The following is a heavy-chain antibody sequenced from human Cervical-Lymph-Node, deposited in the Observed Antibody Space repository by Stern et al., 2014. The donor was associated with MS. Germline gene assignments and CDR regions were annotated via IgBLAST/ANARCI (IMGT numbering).Heavy chain of an antibody. V-gene: IGHV1-58*01. Sequence: MQLVESGPEVKKPGTSVKVSCKASGFTFTSSAVQWVRQAPGQGLEWIGWIVVGSGNTNYAQKFQERVTITRDMSTSTAYMELSSLRSEDTAVYYGAAEPMYYSDSVGAFDIWGQGTMVTVSS. CDR2: IVVGSGNT. D-gene: IGHD3-22*01. CDR1: GFTFTSSA. CDR3: AAEPMYYSDSVGAFDI. J-gene: IGHJ3*02.